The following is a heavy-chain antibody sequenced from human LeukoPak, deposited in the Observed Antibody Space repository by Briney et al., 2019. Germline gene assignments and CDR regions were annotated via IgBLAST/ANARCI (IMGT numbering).Heavy chain of an antibody. V-gene: IGHV4-34*01. CDR2: INHSGST. Sequence: SETLSLTCAVYGGSFSGYYWSWIRQPPGKGLEWIGEINHSGSTNYNPSLKSRVTISVDTSKNQFSLKLSSVTAADTAGYYCARSSRFTFWDYYDSSGYFDYWGQGTLVTVSS. J-gene: IGHJ4*02. D-gene: IGHD3-22*01. CDR1: GGSFSGYY. CDR3: ARSSRFTFWDYYDSSGYFDY.